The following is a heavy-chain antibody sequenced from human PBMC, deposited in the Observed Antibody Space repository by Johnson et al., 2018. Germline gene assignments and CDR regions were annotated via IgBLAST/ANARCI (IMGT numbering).Heavy chain of an antibody. J-gene: IGHJ4*02. V-gene: IGHV3-30*18. Sequence: VQLVESGGGLVQPGGSLRLSCAASGFTFSSYGMHWVRQAPGKGLEWVAVISYDGSNKYYADSVKGRFTISRDNSKNTLYLQMNSLRAEDTAVYYCAKQEDGYNSAVGYWGQGTLVTVSS. CDR3: AKQEDGYNSAVGY. D-gene: IGHD5-24*01. CDR2: ISYDGSNK. CDR1: GFTFSSYG.